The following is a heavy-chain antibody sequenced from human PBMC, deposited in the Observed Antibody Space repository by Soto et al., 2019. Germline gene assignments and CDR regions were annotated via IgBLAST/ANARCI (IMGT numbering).Heavy chain of an antibody. D-gene: IGHD2-15*01. CDR2: INAGNGNT. J-gene: IGHJ4*02. V-gene: IGHV1-3*01. CDR3: ASGPGGPDGPGDY. Sequence: QVQLVQSGAEVKKPGASVKVSCKASGYTFTSYAMHWVRQAPGQRLEWMGWINAGNGNTKYSQKFQGRVTITRDTXASTGYMELSSLRSEDTAVYYCASGPGGPDGPGDYWGQGTLVTVSS. CDR1: GYTFTSYA.